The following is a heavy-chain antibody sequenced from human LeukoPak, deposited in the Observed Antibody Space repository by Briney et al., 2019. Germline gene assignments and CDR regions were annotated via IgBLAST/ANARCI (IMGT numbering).Heavy chain of an antibody. CDR3: AKVVRVGGWTREAFDY. Sequence: GGSLRLFCAASGFTFSSYGMHWVRQAPGKGLEWVAFIRYDGSNKYYADSVKGRFTISRDNSKNTLYLQMNSLRAEDTAVYYCAKVVRVGGWTREAFDYWGQGTLVTVSS. V-gene: IGHV3-30*02. CDR2: IRYDGSNK. D-gene: IGHD6-19*01. CDR1: GFTFSSYG. J-gene: IGHJ4*02.